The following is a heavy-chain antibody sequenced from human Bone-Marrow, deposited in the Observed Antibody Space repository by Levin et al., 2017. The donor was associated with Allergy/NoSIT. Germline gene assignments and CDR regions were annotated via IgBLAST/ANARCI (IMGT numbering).Heavy chain of an antibody. CDR1: GFTFSTYA. Sequence: GGSLRLSCAASGFTFSTYAMTWVRQAPGKGLEWICSISGSGSITYDGDSVKGRVTISRGHSRDTLYLQMSSLRAEDTAVYFCAKDRDSSSARAYGLDVWGQGTTVTVSS. CDR2: ISGSGSIT. D-gene: IGHD3-22*01. V-gene: IGHV3-23*02. J-gene: IGHJ6*02. CDR3: AKDRDSSSARAYGLDV.